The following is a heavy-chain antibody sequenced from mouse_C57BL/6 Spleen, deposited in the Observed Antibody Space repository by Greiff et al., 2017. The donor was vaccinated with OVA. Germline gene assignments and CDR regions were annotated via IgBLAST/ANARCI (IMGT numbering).Heavy chain of an antibody. CDR2: INPSTGGT. J-gene: IGHJ4*01. CDR1: GYSFTGYY. V-gene: IGHV1-42*01. Sequence: VQLQQSGPELVKPGASVKISCKASGYSFTGYYINWVKQSPEKSLEWIGEINPSTGGTTYNQKFKAKATLTVDKSSSTAYMQLKSLTSEDSAVYCCARSGYSNYALDYWGQGTSGTVSS. D-gene: IGHD2-5*01. CDR3: ARSGYSNYALDY.